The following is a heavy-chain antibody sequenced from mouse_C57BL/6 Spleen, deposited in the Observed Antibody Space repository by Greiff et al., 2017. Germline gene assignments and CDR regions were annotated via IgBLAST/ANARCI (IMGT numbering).Heavy chain of an antibody. D-gene: IGHD1-1*01. CDR1: GYSFTSYY. Sequence: QVQLQQSGPELVKPGASVKISCKASGYSFTSYYIHWVKQRPGQGLEWIGWIYPGSGNTKYNEKFKGKATLTADTSSSTAYMQLSSLTSEDSAVYYCARGSYYYGSSSSSLSMDYWGQGTSVTVSS. V-gene: IGHV1-66*01. J-gene: IGHJ4*01. CDR2: IYPGSGNT. CDR3: ARGSYYYGSSSSSLSMDY.